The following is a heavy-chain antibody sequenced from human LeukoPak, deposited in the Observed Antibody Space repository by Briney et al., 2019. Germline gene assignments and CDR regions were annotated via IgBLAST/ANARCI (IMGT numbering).Heavy chain of an antibody. V-gene: IGHV5-51*01. J-gene: IGHJ3*02. D-gene: IGHD3-16*01. Sequence: GESLKISCKGGGYSFTNYWIVWVRQMPGKGLEWMGVIYYDDSETQYSPSFQGQVTMSVDKSISTAYLQWSSLKASDTAMYYCARRHVSLDAFDIWGQGTMVTVSS. CDR2: IYYDDSET. CDR3: ARRHVSLDAFDI. CDR1: GYSFTNYW.